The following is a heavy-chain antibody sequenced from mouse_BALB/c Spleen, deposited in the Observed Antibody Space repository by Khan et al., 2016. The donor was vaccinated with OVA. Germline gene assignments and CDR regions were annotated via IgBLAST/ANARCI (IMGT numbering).Heavy chain of an antibody. D-gene: IGHD2-3*01. CDR3: AIDGSRDNYAMDY. Sequence: EVQLQESGPGLVKPSQSLSLTCTVTGYSITSDYAWNWIRQFPGNKLEWMGYISSSGSTNYNPALKSRISITRDTSKNQFFLQLNSVTTEDTATYYGAIDGSRDNYAMDYWGQGTSVTVSS. J-gene: IGHJ4*01. CDR1: GYSITSDYA. V-gene: IGHV3-2*02. CDR2: ISSSGST.